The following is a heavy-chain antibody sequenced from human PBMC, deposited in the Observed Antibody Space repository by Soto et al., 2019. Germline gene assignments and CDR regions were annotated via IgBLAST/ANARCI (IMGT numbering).Heavy chain of an antibody. D-gene: IGHD1-1*01. J-gene: IGHJ5*02. CDR1: GFTFSSYA. V-gene: IGHV3-30-3*01. Sequence: QVQLVQSGGGVVQPGRSLRLSCAASGFTFSSYAMHWVRQAPGKGLEWVAVISYDGINKYYADYVKGRFTISRDTSKNTLYLQMNSLRGEDTAHYYCARELLNWNDPRRLFDPWGQGTLVTVSS. CDR3: ARELLNWNDPRRLFDP. CDR2: ISYDGINK.